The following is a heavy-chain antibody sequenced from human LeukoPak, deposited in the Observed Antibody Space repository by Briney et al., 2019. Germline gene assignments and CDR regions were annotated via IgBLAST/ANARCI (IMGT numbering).Heavy chain of an antibody. D-gene: IGHD2-15*01. J-gene: IGHJ4*02. CDR3: AREVVDSYFDY. Sequence: GGSLRLSCVGSGFTFSSYWMTWVRQAPGKGLEWVANIKHDGSEKYYVDSVQGRFTISRDNAKNSLYLQVNSLRAEDTAVYYCAREVVDSYFDYWGQGTLVTVSS. V-gene: IGHV3-7*04. CDR1: GFTFSSYW. CDR2: IKHDGSEK.